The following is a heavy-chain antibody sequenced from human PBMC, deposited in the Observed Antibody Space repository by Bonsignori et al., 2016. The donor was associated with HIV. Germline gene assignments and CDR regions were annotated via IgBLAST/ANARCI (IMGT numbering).Heavy chain of an antibody. Sequence: WIRQPPGKGLEWVAFIRYDGSNKYYADSVKGRFTISRDNSKNTLYLQMNSLRAEDTAVYYCAKPEGPYSSSHHPYWGQGTLVTVSS. D-gene: IGHD6-6*01. V-gene: IGHV3-30*02. CDR2: IRYDGSNK. J-gene: IGHJ4*02. CDR3: AKPEGPYSSSHHPY.